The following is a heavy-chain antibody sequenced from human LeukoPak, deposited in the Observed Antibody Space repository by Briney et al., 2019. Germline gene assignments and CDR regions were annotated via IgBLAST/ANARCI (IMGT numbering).Heavy chain of an antibody. CDR3: TRDRSGYYYNWFDP. CDR1: GFTFSNAW. V-gene: IGHV3-15*01. Sequence: GGSLRLSCAASGFTFSNAWMSWVRQAPGKGLEWVGRIKSKTDGGTTDYAAPVKGRFIISRDDSKNTLYLQMNSLKTEDTALYYCTRDRSGYYYNWFDPWGQGTLVTVSS. D-gene: IGHD3-22*01. J-gene: IGHJ5*02. CDR2: IKSKTDGGTT.